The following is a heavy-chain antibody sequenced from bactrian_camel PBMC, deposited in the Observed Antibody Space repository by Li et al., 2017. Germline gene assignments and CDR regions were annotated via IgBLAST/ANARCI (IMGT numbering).Heavy chain of an antibody. CDR1: GYNFASAC. Sequence: VQLVESGGGSVQAGGSLRLSCSSGGYNFASACMGWFRQVPKKEREGIGAIDESGTATYTESMKGRFTISRDNGENAVRLRMSDLSPRDTAVYFCAVDRPIRLVAPIVTFRKIQNCGDTDGLYWGQGTQVTVS. D-gene: IGHD7*01. CDR2: IDESGTA. J-gene: IGHJ4*01. V-gene: IGHV3S53*01. CDR3: AVDRPIRLVAPIVTFRKIQNCGDTDGLY.